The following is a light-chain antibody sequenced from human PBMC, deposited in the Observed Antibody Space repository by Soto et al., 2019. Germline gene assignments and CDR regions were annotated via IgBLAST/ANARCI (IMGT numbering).Light chain of an antibody. CDR2: EVN. Sequence: QSVLTQPASVSGSPGQSITISCTGTSSDIGSYDLVSWYRQHPGKAPKLIIYEVNKRPSGVSNRFSASKSGNTASLTISGLQAEDEADYYCRSFAGSPWVFGGGTQLTVL. CDR1: SSDIGSYDL. CDR3: RSFAGSPWV. V-gene: IGLV2-23*02. J-gene: IGLJ7*01.